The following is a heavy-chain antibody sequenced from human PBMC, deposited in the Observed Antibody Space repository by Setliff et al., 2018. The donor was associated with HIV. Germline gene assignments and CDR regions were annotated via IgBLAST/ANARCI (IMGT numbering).Heavy chain of an antibody. D-gene: IGHD3-10*02. Sequence: SETLSLTCTVSGGSLSSNLYYWGWTRQPPGKGLEWIANVYYSGSAYYNPSLKSRLSISVDMSKNQFSLRLSSVTAADTAIYYCARPTSGSNSPYVDWGQGTLVTVSS. CDR2: VYYSGSA. CDR3: ARPTSGSNSPYVD. CDR1: GGSLSSNLYY. V-gene: IGHV4-39*01. J-gene: IGHJ4*01.